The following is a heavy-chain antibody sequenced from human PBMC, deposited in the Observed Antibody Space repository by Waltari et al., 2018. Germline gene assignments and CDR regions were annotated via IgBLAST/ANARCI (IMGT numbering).Heavy chain of an antibody. CDR1: GYSFTSYW. CDR3: ARLYSSGWYPIDY. V-gene: IGHV5-51*01. CDR2: IDPGDSDT. D-gene: IGHD6-19*01. J-gene: IGHJ4*02. Sequence: EVQLVQSGAEVKKPGESLKISCKGSGYSFTSYWIGWVRQMPGKGLEWMGIIDPGDSDTGYSPSFQGQVTMSADKSISTAYLQWSSLKASDTAIYYGARLYSSGWYPIDYWGQGTLVTVSS.